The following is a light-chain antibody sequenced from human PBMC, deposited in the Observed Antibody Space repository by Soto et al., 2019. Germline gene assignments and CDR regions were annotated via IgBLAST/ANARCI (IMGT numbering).Light chain of an antibody. J-gene: IGLJ1*01. CDR1: SSDVGAYNS. CDR2: DAS. V-gene: IGLV2-14*01. Sequence: QSALTQPASVSGSPGQSITISCTGTSSDVGAYNSVSWYQQHPGKAPKLIIYDASTRPSGISDRFSGSKSGNTASLTISGLQAEDESDYYCSSYTTSVTYVFGTGTKLTVL. CDR3: SSYTTSVTYV.